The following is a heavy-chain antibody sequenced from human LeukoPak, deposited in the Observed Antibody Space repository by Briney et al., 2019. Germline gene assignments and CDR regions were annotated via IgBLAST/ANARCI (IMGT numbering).Heavy chain of an antibody. Sequence: SETLSLTCTVSGGSISSSSYYWGWIRQPPGKGLEWIGYIYYSGSANYNPSLKSRVTISVDTSKNQFSLKLSSVTAADTAVYYCGRDGRYSSSWYRVSYNWFDPWAQEPLVTVSS. J-gene: IGHJ5*02. V-gene: IGHV4-61*01. CDR3: GRDGRYSSSWYRVSYNWFDP. D-gene: IGHD6-13*01. CDR2: IYYSGSA. CDR1: GGSISSSSYY.